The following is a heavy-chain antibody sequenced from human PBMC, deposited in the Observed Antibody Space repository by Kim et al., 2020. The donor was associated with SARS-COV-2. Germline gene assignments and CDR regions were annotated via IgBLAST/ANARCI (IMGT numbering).Heavy chain of an antibody. Sequence: GGSLRLSCAASGFTFSSYAMSWVRQAPGKGLEWVSAISGSGGSTYYADSVKGRFTISRDNSKNTLYLQMNSLRAEDTAVYYCAKDNSLYYGSGSSLFFFDYWGQGTLVTVSS. CDR2: ISGSGGST. J-gene: IGHJ4*02. CDR1: GFTFSSYA. CDR3: AKDNSLYYGSGSSLFFFDY. V-gene: IGHV3-23*01. D-gene: IGHD3-10*01.